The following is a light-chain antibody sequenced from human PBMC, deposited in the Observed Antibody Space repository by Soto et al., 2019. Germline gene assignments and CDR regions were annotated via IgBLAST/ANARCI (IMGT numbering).Light chain of an antibody. CDR2: KAS. J-gene: IGKJ1*01. CDR3: QQYNRYLT. CDR1: QSISNW. V-gene: IGKV1-5*03. Sequence: DIQMTQSPSTLSASIGDRVTITCRASQSISNWLAWYQQKPGKAPNLLIYKASTLESGVPSRFSGSGSGTEFTLTISSLQPDDFATYYCQQYNRYLTFGQGTKVEIK.